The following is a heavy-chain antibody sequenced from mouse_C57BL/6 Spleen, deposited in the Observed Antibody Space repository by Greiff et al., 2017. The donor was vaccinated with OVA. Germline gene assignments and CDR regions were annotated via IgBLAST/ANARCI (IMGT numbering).Heavy chain of an antibody. J-gene: IGHJ2*01. Sequence: EVNVVESGGGLVQPGGSLKLSCAASGFTFSDYYMYWVRQTPEKRLEWVAYISNGGGSTYYPDTVKGRFTISRDNAKNTLYLQMSRLKSEDTAMYYCARQDYYGSFDYWGQGTTLTVSS. CDR3: ARQDYYGSFDY. CDR1: GFTFSDYY. CDR2: ISNGGGST. V-gene: IGHV5-12*01. D-gene: IGHD1-1*01.